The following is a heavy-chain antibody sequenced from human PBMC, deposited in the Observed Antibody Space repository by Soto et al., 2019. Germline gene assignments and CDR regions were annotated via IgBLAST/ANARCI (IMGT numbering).Heavy chain of an antibody. CDR2: IYYSGST. CDR1: GGSISSYY. V-gene: IGHV4-59*08. Sequence: PSETLSLTCTVSGGSISSYYWSWIRQPPGKGLECIGYIYYSGSTNYNPSLKSRVTISVDTSKNQFSLKLSSVTAADTAVYYCARTSQVPYDFWSGAYYYYMDVWGKGTTVTVSS. CDR3: ARTSQVPYDFWSGAYYYYMDV. D-gene: IGHD3-3*01. J-gene: IGHJ6*03.